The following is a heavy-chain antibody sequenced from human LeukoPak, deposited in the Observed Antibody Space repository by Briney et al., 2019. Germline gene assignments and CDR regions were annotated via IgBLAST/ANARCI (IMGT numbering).Heavy chain of an antibody. D-gene: IGHD3-22*01. J-gene: IGHJ4*02. CDR1: GGSISSYY. CDR3: ARLNYDSSGYYLAYYFDY. V-gene: IGHV4-59*01. CDR2: IYYSGST. Sequence: PSETLSLTCTVSGGSISSYYWSWIRQPPGKGLEWIGYIYYSGSTNYNPSLRSRVTISVDTSKNQFSLKLSSVTAADTAVYYCARLNYDSSGYYLAYYFDYWGQGTLVIVSS.